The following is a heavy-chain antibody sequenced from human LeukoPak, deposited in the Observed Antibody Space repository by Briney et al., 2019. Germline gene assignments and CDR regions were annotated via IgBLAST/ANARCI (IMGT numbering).Heavy chain of an antibody. D-gene: IGHD3-22*01. V-gene: IGHV3-48*03. CDR2: ISSSGSTI. CDR1: GFTFSSYE. J-gene: IGHJ5*02. Sequence: GGSLRLSCAASGFTFSSYEMNWVRQAPGKGLEWVSYISSSGSTIYYADSVKGRFTISRDNAKNSLYLQMNSLRAEDTAVYYCARALYYYDSSGYPNWFDPWGQGTLVTVSS. CDR3: ARALYYYDSSGYPNWFDP.